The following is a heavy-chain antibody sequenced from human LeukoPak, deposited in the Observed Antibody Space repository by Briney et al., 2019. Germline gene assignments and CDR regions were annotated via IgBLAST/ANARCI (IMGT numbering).Heavy chain of an antibody. V-gene: IGHV1-69*04. Sequence: SVKVSCKASGGTFISYAISWVRQAPGQGLEWMGRIIPILGIANYAQKFQGRVTITADKSTSTAYMELSSLRSEDTAVYYCARDAYYYDSSGYRYYFDYWGQGTLVTVSS. D-gene: IGHD3-22*01. CDR2: IIPILGIA. J-gene: IGHJ4*02. CDR3: ARDAYYYDSSGYRYYFDY. CDR1: GGTFISYA.